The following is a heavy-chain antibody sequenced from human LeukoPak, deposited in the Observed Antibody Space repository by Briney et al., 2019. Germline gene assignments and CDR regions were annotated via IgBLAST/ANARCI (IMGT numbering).Heavy chain of an antibody. Sequence: PGGSLRLSCAASGFTLSTYAMSWVRQAPGKGLEWVSAISGRTSNTYYADSVKGRFTISRDNSKSTLYLQMNSLRAEDTALYYCARGAYGDYDYWGQGTLVTVSS. CDR2: ISGRTSNT. D-gene: IGHD4-17*01. J-gene: IGHJ4*02. V-gene: IGHV3-23*01. CDR1: GFTLSTYA. CDR3: ARGAYGDYDY.